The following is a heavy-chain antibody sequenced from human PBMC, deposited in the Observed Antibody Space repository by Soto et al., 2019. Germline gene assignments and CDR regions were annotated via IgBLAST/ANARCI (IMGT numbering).Heavy chain of an antibody. D-gene: IGHD3-22*01. Sequence: VASVKVSCKASGYTFTGYYMHWVRQAPGQGLEWMGWINPNSGGTNYAQKFQGRVTMTRDTSISTAYMELSRLRSDDTAVYYCARGGPEYYYDSRGAFDPWGQGTLVTVSS. CDR2: INPNSGGT. CDR3: ARGGPEYYYDSRGAFDP. J-gene: IGHJ5*02. V-gene: IGHV1-2*02. CDR1: GYTFTGYY.